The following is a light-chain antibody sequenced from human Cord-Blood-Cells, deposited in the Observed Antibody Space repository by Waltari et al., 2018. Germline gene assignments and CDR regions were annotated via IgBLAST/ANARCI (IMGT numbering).Light chain of an antibody. J-gene: IGLJ2*01. Sequence: QSALTQPASVYGSPGQSITISCTGTSSDVGGYNYVSGYQQHPGKAPKLMISDVSNRPSGVSNRFSGSKSGNTASLTISGLQAEDEADYYCSSYTSSSTVFGGGTKLTVL. CDR3: SSYTSSSTV. CDR2: DVS. CDR1: SSDVGGYNY. V-gene: IGLV2-14*01.